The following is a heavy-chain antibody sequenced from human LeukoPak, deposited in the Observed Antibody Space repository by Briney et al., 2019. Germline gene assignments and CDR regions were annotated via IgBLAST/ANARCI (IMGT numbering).Heavy chain of an antibody. CDR2: ISSSSSYI. CDR3: ARSYSGSYSFDY. CDR1: GFTFSSYS. D-gene: IGHD1-26*01. Sequence: NPGGSLRLSCAASGFTFSSYSMNWVRQAPGKGLEWVSSISSSSSYIYYADSVKGRFTLSRDNAKNSLYLQMNSLRAEDTAVYYCARSYSGSYSFDYWGQGTLVTVSS. J-gene: IGHJ4*02. V-gene: IGHV3-21*01.